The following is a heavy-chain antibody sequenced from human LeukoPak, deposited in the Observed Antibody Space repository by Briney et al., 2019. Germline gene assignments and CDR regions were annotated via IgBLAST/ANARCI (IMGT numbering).Heavy chain of an antibody. V-gene: IGHV3-64*01. Sequence: PGGSLRLSCAASGFTFSSYAMHWVRQAPGKGLEYVSAISSNGGSTYYANSVKGRFTISRDNSKNTLYLQMGSLRAEDMAVYYCARGGRDAFDIWGQGTMVTVSS. CDR1: GFTFSSYA. CDR3: ARGGRDAFDI. CDR2: ISSNGGST. J-gene: IGHJ3*02.